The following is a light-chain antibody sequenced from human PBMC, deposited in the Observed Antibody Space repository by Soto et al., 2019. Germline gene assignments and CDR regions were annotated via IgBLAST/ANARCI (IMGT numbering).Light chain of an antibody. CDR3: ATWDASLSAWV. Sequence: QSVLPQPPSASGTPGQRVTISCSGSSSNIGRNFVYWYQQLPGTAPKLLIYKNNQRPSGVPDRFSGSKSGPSASLAISGLRSEDEADYYCATWDASLSAWVFGGATKVTVL. CDR1: SSNIGRNF. V-gene: IGLV1-47*01. J-gene: IGLJ3*02. CDR2: KNN.